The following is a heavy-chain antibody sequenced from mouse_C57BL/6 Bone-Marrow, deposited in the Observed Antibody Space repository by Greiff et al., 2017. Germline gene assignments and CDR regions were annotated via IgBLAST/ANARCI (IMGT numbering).Heavy chain of an antibody. V-gene: IGHV14-2*01. Sequence: EVKLQESGAELVKPGASVKLSCTASGFNIKDYYIHWVKQRTEQGLEWIGRIDPEDGETTYAPKFQDKATITADTASKTAYLQLSSLTSEDTAVYYCTRSLIYYGTNYWGQGTTLTVSS. CDR2: IDPEDGET. D-gene: IGHD1-1*01. CDR3: TRSLIYYGTNY. CDR1: GFNIKDYY. J-gene: IGHJ2*01.